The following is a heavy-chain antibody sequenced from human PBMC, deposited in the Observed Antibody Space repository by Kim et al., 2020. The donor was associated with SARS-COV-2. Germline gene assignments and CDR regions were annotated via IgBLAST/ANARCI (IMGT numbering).Heavy chain of an antibody. CDR3: ARGAGITMVRGVITWFDP. CDR2: INAGNGNT. CDR1: GYTFTSYA. Sequence: ASVKVSCKASGYTFTSYAMHWVRQAPGQRLEWMGWINAGNGNTKYSQKFQGRVTITRDTSTSTAYMELSSLRSEDTAVYYCARGAGITMVRGVITWFDPWGQGTLVTVSS. J-gene: IGHJ5*02. V-gene: IGHV1-3*01. D-gene: IGHD3-10*01.